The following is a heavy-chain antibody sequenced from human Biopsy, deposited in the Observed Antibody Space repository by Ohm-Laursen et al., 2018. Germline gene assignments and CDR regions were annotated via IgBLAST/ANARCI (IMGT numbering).Heavy chain of an antibody. D-gene: IGHD1-26*01. CDR2: LYYSGGT. J-gene: IGHJ3*02. Sequence: GTLSLTCSVSGGSMPGYEWSWIRLAPGKGLVWIGYLYYSGGTKYNPSLASRVTFSVDMSKSQFSLKLYSVTAADMAVYYCARVEAGTYDALDIWGQGTLDAVSA. CDR1: GGSMPGYE. CDR3: ARVEAGTYDALDI. V-gene: IGHV4-59*01.